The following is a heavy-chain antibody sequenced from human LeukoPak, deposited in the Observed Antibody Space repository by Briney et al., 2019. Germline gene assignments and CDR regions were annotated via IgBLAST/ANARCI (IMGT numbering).Heavy chain of an antibody. Sequence: SGTLSLTCTVSGGSISNYYWYWIRQPPGKGLECIGYIYHSGSTNYNPSLKSRVTISVDTSKNQFSLKLRSVTAADTAVYYCAREVGLGMYNWFDPWGQGTLVTVSS. D-gene: IGHD3-16*01. CDR2: IYHSGST. J-gene: IGHJ5*02. CDR3: AREVGLGMYNWFDP. CDR1: GGSISNYY. V-gene: IGHV4-59*01.